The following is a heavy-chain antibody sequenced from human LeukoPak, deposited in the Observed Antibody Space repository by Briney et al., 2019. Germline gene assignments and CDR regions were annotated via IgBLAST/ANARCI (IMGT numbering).Heavy chain of an antibody. CDR3: ARGPQDYGGHSDYNDGFDI. CDR2: IYTSGST. Sequence: SETLSLTCTVSDGSISGYYWSWIRQPAGKGLEWIGRIYTSGSTNYNPSLKSRVTMSADTSKNHFSLKLSSVTAADTAVYYCARGPQDYGGHSDYNDGFDIWGQGTMVTVSS. J-gene: IGHJ3*02. V-gene: IGHV4-4*07. CDR1: DGSISGYY. D-gene: IGHD4-23*01.